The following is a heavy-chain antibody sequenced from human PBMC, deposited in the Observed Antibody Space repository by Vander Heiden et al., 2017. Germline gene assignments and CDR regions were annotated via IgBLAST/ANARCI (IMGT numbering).Heavy chain of an antibody. V-gene: IGHV5-51*01. CDR1: GYSFTTYW. CDR3: VRLGGSETFYQIS. J-gene: IGHJ5*02. D-gene: IGHD3-10*01. Sequence: EVQLVQSGAEVKKPGESLNISCKASGYSFTTYWIGWVRQMPGKGLEWMGIIDPGDSGSRYSPSFQGQVTISADKSINTAYLQWSRLKASDTARYYFVRLGGSETFYQISWGQGTLVTVSS. CDR2: IDPGDSGS.